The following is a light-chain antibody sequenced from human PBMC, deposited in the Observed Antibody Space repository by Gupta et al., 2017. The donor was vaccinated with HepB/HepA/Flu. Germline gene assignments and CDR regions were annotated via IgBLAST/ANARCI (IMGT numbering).Light chain of an antibody. CDR2: YVS. CDR1: SSDVGGDNF. Sequence: HSALTQPASVPGSRGQSTTISCAGTSSDVGGDNFFPWCQHHPGNAPHFIIFYVSNWPSGISDRFSGSKSGNTASLTISGRQAEDEADYYCASYTSSNSLVFGTGTKVTVL. J-gene: IGLJ1*01. V-gene: IGLV2-14*03. CDR3: ASYTSSNSLV.